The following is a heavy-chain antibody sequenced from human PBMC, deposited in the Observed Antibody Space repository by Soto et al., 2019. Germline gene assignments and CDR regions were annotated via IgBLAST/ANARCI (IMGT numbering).Heavy chain of an antibody. CDR3: ARTTGRHLDF. CDR2: IDYSGTA. V-gene: IGHV4-39*01. CDR1: YGCLYVSNVF. Sequence: SDSLSVTCAVSYGCLYVSNVFWVWVRQPPGKGLEWIGNIDYSGTAYFSPSLGTRVTFPVDTSKNQFSLTLYSVTAADTAVYYCARTTGRHLDFWGQGILVTVSS. J-gene: IGHJ4*02. D-gene: IGHD4-4*01.